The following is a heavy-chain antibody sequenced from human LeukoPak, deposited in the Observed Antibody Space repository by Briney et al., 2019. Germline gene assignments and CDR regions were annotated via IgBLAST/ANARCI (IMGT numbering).Heavy chain of an antibody. CDR3: ARDKWVSGYETAYYYYGMVV. Sequence: ASVKVSCKASGYSFTAYYMHWVRQAPGQGLEWMGILNPRGGATRYAQKFQGRISMTGDTSTSTLYMELSSLRSEDTAVYFCARDKWVSGYETAYYYYGMVVWGQGTTVIVSS. CDR1: GYSFTAYY. V-gene: IGHV1-46*01. CDR2: LNPRGGAT. J-gene: IGHJ6*02. D-gene: IGHD3-3*01.